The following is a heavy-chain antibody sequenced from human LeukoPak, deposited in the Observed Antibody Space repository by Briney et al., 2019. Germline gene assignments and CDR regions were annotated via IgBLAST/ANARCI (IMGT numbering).Heavy chain of an antibody. CDR1: GFTFSSYG. V-gene: IGHV3-30*18. CDR3: AKAVDPFGSGSYVEGFDY. J-gene: IGHJ4*02. Sequence: PGGSLRLSCAASGFTFSSYGMHWVRQAPGKGLEWVAVISHDGTNQYYADSVKGRFTISRDNSKNTLYVQMNSLRAEDTAVYYCAKAVDPFGSGSYVEGFDYWGQGTLVTVSS. CDR2: ISHDGTNQ. D-gene: IGHD3-10*01.